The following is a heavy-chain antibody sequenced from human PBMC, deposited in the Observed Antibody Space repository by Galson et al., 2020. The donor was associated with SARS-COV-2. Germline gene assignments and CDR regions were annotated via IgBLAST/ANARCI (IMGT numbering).Heavy chain of an antibody. V-gene: IGHV1-8*01. D-gene: IGHD1-26*01. CDR3: ATPIVGGTFDY. CDR1: GYTFTSYD. CDR2: MNPNSGNS. J-gene: IGHJ4*02. Sequence: ASVPVSCKASGYTFTSYDINWVRQAPGQGLEWMGWMNPNSGNSGHAQKFQGRVTMTRNTSISTAYMELSSLRSEDTAVYYCATPIVGGTFDYWGQGTLVTVSA.